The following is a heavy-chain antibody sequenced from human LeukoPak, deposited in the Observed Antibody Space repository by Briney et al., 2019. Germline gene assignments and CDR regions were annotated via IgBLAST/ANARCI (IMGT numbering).Heavy chain of an antibody. CDR2: IYPDDSDT. D-gene: IGHD4-17*01. J-gene: IGHJ4*02. CDR1: GYSFTRNW. Sequence: PGESLKVSCKGSGYSFTRNWIGWVRQMPGKGLEWMGIIYPDDSDTRYSPSFQGQVTISADKSISTAYLQWSSLKASDTAMYYCARREYGDYFDYWGQGTLVTVSS. V-gene: IGHV5-51*01. CDR3: ARREYGDYFDY.